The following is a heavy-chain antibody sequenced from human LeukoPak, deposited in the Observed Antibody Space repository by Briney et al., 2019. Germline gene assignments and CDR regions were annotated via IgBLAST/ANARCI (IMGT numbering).Heavy chain of an antibody. D-gene: IGHD3-22*01. CDR1: GFTFSSYA. J-gene: IGHJ3*02. CDR2: ISGSGGST. V-gene: IGHV3-23*01. CDR3: AKDPNDYYDSSGYWAVDAFDI. Sequence: GGSLRLSCAASGFTFSSYAMSWVRQAPGKGLEWVSAISGSGGSTYYADSVKGRFTISRDNSKNTLYLQMNSLRAEDTAVYYCAKDPNDYYDSSGYWAVDAFDIWGQGTMVTVSS.